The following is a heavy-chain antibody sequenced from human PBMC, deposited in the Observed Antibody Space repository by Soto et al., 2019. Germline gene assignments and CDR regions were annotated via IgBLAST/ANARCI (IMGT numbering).Heavy chain of an antibody. CDR3: ARVYYSNLPYYFYYMDV. CDR2: SSSSSTYI. Sequence: PGGSLRLSCAASGFTFSSYSMNWVRQAPGKGLEWVSSSSSSSTYIYYADSVEGRFTISRDNAKNSLYLQMNSLRAEDTAVYFCARVYYSNLPYYFYYMDVWGQGTTVTVAS. D-gene: IGHD4-4*01. V-gene: IGHV3-21*01. J-gene: IGHJ6*02. CDR1: GFTFSSYS.